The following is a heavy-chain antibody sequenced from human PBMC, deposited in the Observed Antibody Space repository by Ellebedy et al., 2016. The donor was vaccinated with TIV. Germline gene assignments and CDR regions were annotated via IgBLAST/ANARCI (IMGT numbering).Heavy chain of an antibody. J-gene: IGHJ4*02. CDR1: GFTFSDYS. CDR3: ESGGSSE. D-gene: IGHD4-23*01. Sequence: GGSLRLSXAASGFTFSDYSMNWVRQAPGKGLKWISYISSNAATIHYADSVKGRFTLSRDNAKNSLFLQMNSLRAEDTAVYYCESGGSSEWGQGTLVTVSS. V-gene: IGHV3-48*01. CDR2: ISSNAATI.